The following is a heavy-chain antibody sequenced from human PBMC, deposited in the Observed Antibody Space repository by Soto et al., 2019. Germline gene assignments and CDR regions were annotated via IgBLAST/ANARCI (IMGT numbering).Heavy chain of an antibody. CDR1: GGSISSGGYY. D-gene: IGHD2-15*01. V-gene: IGHV4-31*03. J-gene: IGHJ4*02. Sequence: QVQLQESGPGLVKPSQTLSLTCTVSGGSISSGGYYWRWLRQHPGNGLEWLGYIYYSGSTYYNPSRESRVTRSVDTAKNQFSLKLSSVTAADTAVYYCARDVEVCSGGSGSETCDYGGQGTLVTVSS. CDR3: ARDVEVCSGGSGSETCDY. CDR2: IYYSGST.